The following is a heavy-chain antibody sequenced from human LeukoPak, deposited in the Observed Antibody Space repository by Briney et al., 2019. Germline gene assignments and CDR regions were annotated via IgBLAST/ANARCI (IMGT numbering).Heavy chain of an antibody. D-gene: IGHD3-22*01. CDR1: GFTVSSNY. CDR3: ATSLPTVISGYYYGQFDY. CDR2: IYSGGDT. J-gene: IGHJ4*02. Sequence: GGSLRLSCAASGFTVSSNYMNWVRQAPGKGLEWVSVIYSGGDTYYADSVKGRFTISRDNSKNTLYLQMNSLRVEDTAVYYCATSLPTVISGYYYGQFDYWGQGTLVTVSS. V-gene: IGHV3-53*01.